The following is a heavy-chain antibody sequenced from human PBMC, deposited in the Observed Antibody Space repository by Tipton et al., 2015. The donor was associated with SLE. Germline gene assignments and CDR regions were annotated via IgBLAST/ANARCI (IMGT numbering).Heavy chain of an antibody. V-gene: IGHV3-30*04. CDR2: ISYDGSNK. CDR1: GFTFSSYA. J-gene: IGHJ4*02. Sequence: LSLTCAASGFTFSSYAMHWVRQAPGKGLEWVAVISYDGSNKYYADSVKGRFTISRDNSKNTLYLQMNSLRAEDTAVYYCARGSSRAAGYWGQGTLVTVSS. CDR3: ARGSSRAAGY. D-gene: IGHD6-13*01.